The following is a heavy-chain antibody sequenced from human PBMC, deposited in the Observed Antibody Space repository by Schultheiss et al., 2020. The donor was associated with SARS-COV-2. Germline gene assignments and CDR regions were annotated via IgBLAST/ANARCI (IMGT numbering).Heavy chain of an antibody. CDR3: ARVVGRYCSSTSCYNDAFDI. V-gene: IGHV1-69*13. CDR1: GYIFTGYY. D-gene: IGHD2-2*01. J-gene: IGHJ3*02. Sequence: SVKVSCKASGYIFTGYYMHWVRQAPGQGLEWMGRIIPIFGIANYAQKFQGRVTITADESTSTAYMELSSLRSEDTAVYYCARVVGRYCSSTSCYNDAFDIWGQGTMVTVSS. CDR2: IIPIFGIA.